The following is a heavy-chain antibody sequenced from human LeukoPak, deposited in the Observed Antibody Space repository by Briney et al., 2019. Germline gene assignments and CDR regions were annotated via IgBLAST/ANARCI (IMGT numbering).Heavy chain of an antibody. CDR2: IKQDGSVI. V-gene: IGHV3-7*01. Sequence: GGSLRLSCAASGFSFSTHWMSWFRQAPGKGLEGVALIKQDGSVIHYVDSVKGRFTISRDHAKNSLSLQMNSLRADDTAVYYCAGDEGWTYIWGQGTKVTVSS. CDR1: GFSFSTHW. J-gene: IGHJ3*02. CDR3: AGDEGWTYI. D-gene: IGHD3/OR15-3a*01.